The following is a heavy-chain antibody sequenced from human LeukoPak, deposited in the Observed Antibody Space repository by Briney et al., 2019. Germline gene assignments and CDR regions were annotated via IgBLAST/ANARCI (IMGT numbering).Heavy chain of an antibody. Sequence: ASVKVSCKASGYTFTGYYMHWVRRAPGQGLEWMGWINPNSGGTNYAQKFQGRVTMTRDTSISTAYMELSRLRSDDTAVYYCARALAAVRGPPVRVDAFDIWGQGTTVTVSS. CDR3: ARALAAVRGPPVRVDAFDI. CDR2: INPNSGGT. CDR1: GYTFTGYY. D-gene: IGHD3-10*01. J-gene: IGHJ3*02. V-gene: IGHV1-2*02.